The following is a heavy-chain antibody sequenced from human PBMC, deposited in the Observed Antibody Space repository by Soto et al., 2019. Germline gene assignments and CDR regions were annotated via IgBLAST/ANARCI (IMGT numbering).Heavy chain of an antibody. CDR3: ATTPPHYDTSGYYSGY. D-gene: IGHD3-22*01. V-gene: IGHV1-69*02. CDR1: GGTFSRYS. CDR2: IIPIFGIA. Sequence: SVKVSCKASGGTFSRYSITWVRQAPGHGLEWIGRIIPIFGIASYAQKFQGRVTITADESTSTAYMELSSLRSDDTAVYYCATTPPHYDTSGYYSGYWGQGTLVTVSS. J-gene: IGHJ4*02.